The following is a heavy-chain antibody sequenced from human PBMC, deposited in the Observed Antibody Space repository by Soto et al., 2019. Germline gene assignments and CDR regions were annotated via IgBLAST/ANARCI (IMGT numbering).Heavy chain of an antibody. J-gene: IGHJ4*02. CDR3: GGQDYGAKGYYFET. CDR2: INHSGST. D-gene: IGHD4-17*01. V-gene: IGHV4-34*01. Sequence: SETLSLTCAVYGGSFSGYYWSWIRQPPGKGLEWIGEINHSGSTNYSPSLKSRVTISVDTSKNQFSLKLSSVTAADTAVYYCGGQDYGAKGYYFETWGQGTLVTVSS. CDR1: GGSFSGYY.